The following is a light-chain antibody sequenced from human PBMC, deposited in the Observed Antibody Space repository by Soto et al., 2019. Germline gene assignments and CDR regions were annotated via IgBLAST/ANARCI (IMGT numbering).Light chain of an antibody. CDR3: QQYCNSPPIS. J-gene: IGKJ5*01. Sequence: EIVLTQSPGTLSLSPGERATLSCRASQSVSSSYLAWYQQKPGQAPRLLIYGASSRATGIPDRFSGSESGTDFTLTISRLEPDDFAVYYCQQYCNSPPISFGLETRLEIK. CDR1: QSVSSSY. V-gene: IGKV3-20*01. CDR2: GAS.